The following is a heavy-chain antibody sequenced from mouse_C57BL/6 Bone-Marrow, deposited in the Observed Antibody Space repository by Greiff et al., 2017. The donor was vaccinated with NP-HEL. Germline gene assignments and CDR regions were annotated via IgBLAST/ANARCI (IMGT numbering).Heavy chain of an antibody. CDR2: IYPGDGDT. D-gene: IGHD1-1*01. J-gene: IGHJ2*01. V-gene: IGHV1-80*01. CDR1: GYAFSSYW. CDR3: ARLRYYGPYFDY. Sequence: VQLQESGAELVKPGASVKISCKASGYAFSSYWMNWVKQRPGKGLEWIGQIYPGDGDTNYNGKFKGKATLTADKSSSTAYMQLSSLTSEDSAVYFCARLRYYGPYFDYWGQGTTLTVSS.